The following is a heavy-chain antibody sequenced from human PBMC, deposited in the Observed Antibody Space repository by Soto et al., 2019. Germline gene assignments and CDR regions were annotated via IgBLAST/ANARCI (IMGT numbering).Heavy chain of an antibody. Sequence: QGQLQESGPGLVKPSETLSLTCTVSGGSISSYYWSWIRQPAGKGLEWIGRTYTSGRTKYNPSLTSRVILSVDTSKHRYDLELSSVTAADTAVYYCARDATDNYDRSGDLVLDYWGQGNLVNVSS. J-gene: IGHJ4*02. CDR2: TYTSGRT. CDR3: ARDATDNYDRSGDLVLDY. CDR1: GGSISSYY. D-gene: IGHD3-22*01. V-gene: IGHV4-4*07.